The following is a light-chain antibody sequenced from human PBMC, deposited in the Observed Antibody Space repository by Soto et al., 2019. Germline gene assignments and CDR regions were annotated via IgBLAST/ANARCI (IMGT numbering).Light chain of an antibody. CDR1: PSLSSN. CDR3: QQYNNWPFT. J-gene: IGKJ3*01. V-gene: IGKV3D-15*01. Sequence: EIVMTQSPATLSVSPGERATLYCRSSPSLSSNVAWYQQKPGQVPRLLIYGASTRATVIPARLSGSRSGTEFTLSISSLQSQDFAVYYCQQYNNWPFTFGPGTKVDIK. CDR2: GAS.